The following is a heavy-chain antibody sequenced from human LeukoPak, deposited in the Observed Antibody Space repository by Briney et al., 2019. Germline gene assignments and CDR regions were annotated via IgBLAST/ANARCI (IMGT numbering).Heavy chain of an antibody. J-gene: IGHJ5*02. Sequence: SETLSLTCTVSGGSVSSGSYYWSWIRQPPGTGLEWIGYIYYSGSTNYNPSLKSRVTISVDTSKNQFSLKLSSVTAANAAVYYCARGRITIFGVVIRPRGVGFDPWGQGTLVTVSS. V-gene: IGHV4-61*01. CDR3: ARGRITIFGVVIRPRGVGFDP. CDR1: GGSVSSGSYY. D-gene: IGHD3-3*01. CDR2: IYYSGST.